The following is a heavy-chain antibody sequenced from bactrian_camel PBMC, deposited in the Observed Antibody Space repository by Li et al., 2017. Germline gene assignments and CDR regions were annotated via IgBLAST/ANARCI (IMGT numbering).Heavy chain of an antibody. V-gene: IGHV3S31*01. D-gene: IGHD2*01. CDR3: VKDLDGDYRLLPPRVGGS. J-gene: IGHJ4*01. Sequence: VQLVESGGGLVQPRGSLRLSCVASGFTFSNYAMSWVRQAPGKGFEWVSAINSGGGSTYYADSVKGRFTISRENAKNTLFLQLNSLKTEDTAMYYCVKDLDGDYRLLPPRVGGSWGQGTQVTVS. CDR1: GFTFSNYA. CDR2: INSGGGST.